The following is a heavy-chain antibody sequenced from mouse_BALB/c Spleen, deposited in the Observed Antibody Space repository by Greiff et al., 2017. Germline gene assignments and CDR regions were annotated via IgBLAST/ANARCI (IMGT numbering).Heavy chain of an antibody. CDR1: GYTFTSYW. CDR3: ERDYYGDDWYFDD. Sequence: QVQLQQPGAELVQPGTSVKLSCKASGYTFTSYWINWVKLRPGQGLEWIGDIYPGSGSTNYNEKFKSKATLTVDTSSSTAYMQLSSLASEDSALNDCERDYYGDDWYFDDWGAGTTVTVSA. D-gene: IGHD1-2*01. J-gene: IGHJ1*01. V-gene: IGHV1-55*01. CDR2: IYPGSGST.